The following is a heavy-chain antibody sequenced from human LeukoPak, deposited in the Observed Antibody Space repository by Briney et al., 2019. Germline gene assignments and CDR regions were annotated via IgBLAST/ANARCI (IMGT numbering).Heavy chain of an antibody. J-gene: IGHJ4*02. V-gene: IGHV1-2*02. CDR2: IYPNNGAT. D-gene: IGHD3-10*01. CDR1: GYTFSGTGWY. Sequence: ASVKVSCKASGYTFSGTGWYLYWLRQAPGQGLECMGWIYPNNGATGYAQKFQGRVAMTRDTSISAAYMELSRLRPDDTAVYYCARDGPAQMVDFDYWGQGTLVTVSS. CDR3: ARDGPAQMVDFDY.